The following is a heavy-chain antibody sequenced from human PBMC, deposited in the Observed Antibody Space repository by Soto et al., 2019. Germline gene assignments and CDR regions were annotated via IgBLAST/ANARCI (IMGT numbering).Heavy chain of an antibody. CDR1: GFTFSSYA. CDR2: ISYDGSNK. Sequence: GGSLRLSCAASGFTFSSYAMHWVRQAPGKGLEWVAVISYDGSNKYYADSVKGRFTISRDNSKNTLYLQMNSLRAEDTAVYYCARDSDPMATNLIDYWGQGTLVTVSS. D-gene: IGHD5-12*01. V-gene: IGHV3-30-3*01. CDR3: ARDSDPMATNLIDY. J-gene: IGHJ4*02.